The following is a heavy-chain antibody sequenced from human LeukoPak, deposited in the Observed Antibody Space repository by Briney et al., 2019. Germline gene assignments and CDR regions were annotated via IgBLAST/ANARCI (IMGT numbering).Heavy chain of an antibody. J-gene: IGHJ4*02. Sequence: PSETLSLTCTVSGGSISSSSYYWGWIRQPPGKGLEWIGSIYYSGSTNYNPSLKSRVTISVDTSKNQFSLKLSSVTAADTAVYYCARVDKTAIDYWGQGTLVTVSS. CDR2: IYYSGST. CDR1: GGSISSSSYY. CDR3: ARVDKTAIDY. D-gene: IGHD1-1*01. V-gene: IGHV4-39*07.